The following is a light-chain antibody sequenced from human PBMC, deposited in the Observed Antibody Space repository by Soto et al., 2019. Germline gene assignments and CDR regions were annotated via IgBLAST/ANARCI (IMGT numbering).Light chain of an antibody. Sequence: SVLTQPPSTSGTPGQRVTISCSGSSSNIGSNTVSWYQQLPGMAPKLLIYSDNQRPSGVPDRFSGSKSGTSASLAISGLQSEDEGDYYCAAWDDGLSGLVFGGGTKLTVL. CDR3: AAWDDGLSGLV. V-gene: IGLV1-44*01. CDR1: SSNIGSNT. J-gene: IGLJ2*01. CDR2: SDN.